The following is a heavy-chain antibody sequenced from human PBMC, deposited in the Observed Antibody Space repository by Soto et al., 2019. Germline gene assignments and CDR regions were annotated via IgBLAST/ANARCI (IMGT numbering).Heavy chain of an antibody. V-gene: IGHV3-64*01. Sequence: GGSLRLSCAASGFTFSSYAMHWVRQAPGKGLEYVSAISSNGGSTYYANSVKGRFTISRDNSKNTLYLQMGSLRAEDMAVYYCARAMKTQNYYGSGPRSSFDYWGQGTLVTVSS. CDR2: ISSNGGST. CDR1: GFTFSSYA. J-gene: IGHJ4*02. CDR3: ARAMKTQNYYGSGPRSSFDY. D-gene: IGHD3-10*01.